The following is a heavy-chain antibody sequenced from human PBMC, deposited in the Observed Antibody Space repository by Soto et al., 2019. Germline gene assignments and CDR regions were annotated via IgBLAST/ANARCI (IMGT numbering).Heavy chain of an antibody. CDR2: IYYSVDT. CDR1: GDSIITARYY. D-gene: IGHD2-15*01. Sequence: PSETLSLTCTVSGDSIITARYYWNWIRQHPGKGLEWIGYIYYSVDTSYNPSLQSRVFISVDTSKNQFSLKLNGLRAEDTAVYYCAKDRMNHNSVWDPFDIWGQGTMVTVSS. V-gene: IGHV4-31*03. J-gene: IGHJ3*02. CDR3: AKDRMNHNSVWDPFDI.